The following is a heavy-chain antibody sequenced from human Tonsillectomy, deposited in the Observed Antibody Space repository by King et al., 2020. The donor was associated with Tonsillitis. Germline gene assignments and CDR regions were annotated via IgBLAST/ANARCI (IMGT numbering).Heavy chain of an antibody. V-gene: IGHV4-59*12. Sequence: VQLQESGPGLVKPSETLSLTCTVSGGSISSYYWSWIRQPPGKGLEWIGYIYYSGSTNYNPSLKSRVTISVDTSKNQFSLKLSSVTVADTAVYYCAKDIGYNDSSGYYLVEDFVIWGQGTMVTVSS. CDR3: AKDIGYNDSSGYYLVEDFVI. CDR2: IYYSGST. J-gene: IGHJ3*02. CDR1: GGSISSYY. D-gene: IGHD3-22*01.